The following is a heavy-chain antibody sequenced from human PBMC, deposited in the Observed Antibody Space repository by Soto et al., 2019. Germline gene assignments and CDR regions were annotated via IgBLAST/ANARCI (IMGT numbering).Heavy chain of an antibody. CDR1: GLTFSSYW. D-gene: IGHD6-19*01. CDR3: ARGPDSGGWWGFDY. V-gene: IGHV3-74*01. Sequence: EVQLVESGGGLVQPGGSLRLSCAASGLTFSSYWMHWVRQAPGKGLVWVSRISTDGSVTTYADSVKGRFTISRDNAKNTRYLQMDSPRSAGTAVYYGARGPDSGGWWGFDYWGQGTGVTVSS. J-gene: IGHJ4*02. CDR2: ISTDGSVT.